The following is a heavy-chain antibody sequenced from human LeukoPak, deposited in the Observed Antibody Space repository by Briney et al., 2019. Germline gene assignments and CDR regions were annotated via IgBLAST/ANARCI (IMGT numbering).Heavy chain of an antibody. Sequence: GASVKVSCKASDDTFTSSGVSWVRQAPGQGLEWMGWISAYNDDTKYAQKFQGRVTMTTDKSASTAYMELRSLRSDDTAVYYYARDAGNTGNFDYWGQGTLVTVSS. J-gene: IGHJ4*02. CDR3: ARDAGNTGNFDY. V-gene: IGHV1-18*01. CDR1: DDTFTSSG. D-gene: IGHD4-23*01. CDR2: ISAYNDDT.